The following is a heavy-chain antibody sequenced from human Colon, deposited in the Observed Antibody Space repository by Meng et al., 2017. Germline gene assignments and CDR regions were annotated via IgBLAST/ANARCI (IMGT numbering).Heavy chain of an antibody. CDR1: GFTFSSYS. D-gene: IGHD3-22*01. CDR3: ARDPSPVKNYYDSSGHDY. V-gene: IGHV3-21*01. Sequence: GESLKISCAASGFTFSSYSMNWVRPAPGKALEWVSSISSSSSYIYYADSVKGRFTISRDNAKNSLYLQMNSLRAEDTAVYYCARDPSPVKNYYDSSGHDYWGHGKLVNVAS. CDR2: ISSSSSYI. J-gene: IGHJ4*01.